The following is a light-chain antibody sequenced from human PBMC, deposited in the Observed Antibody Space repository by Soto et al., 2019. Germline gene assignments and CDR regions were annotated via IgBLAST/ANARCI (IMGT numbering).Light chain of an antibody. CDR3: AAWDDNLSGWV. CDR2: RNN. Sequence: QSVLTQPPSASGTPGQRVTISCSGSSSNIGSNYVYWYQQLPGTAPELLIYRNNQRPSGGSDRFSGSKSGTSASLAISGLRSEDEVDYYCAAWDDNLSGWVFGGGTKLTVL. V-gene: IGLV1-47*01. J-gene: IGLJ3*02. CDR1: SSNIGSNY.